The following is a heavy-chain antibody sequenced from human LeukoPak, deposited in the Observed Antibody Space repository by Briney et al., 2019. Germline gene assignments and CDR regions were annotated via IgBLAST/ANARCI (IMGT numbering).Heavy chain of an antibody. CDR3: AREPTSGSCYFDY. Sequence: GASVTVSCKASGYSFTICYMHWVRQAPGQGQEWGGIINPSGGNTNYAKKFQGRVTMTRDTSTSTVYMELSSLRSEDTAVYYCAREPTSGSCYFDYWGQGTLVTVSS. D-gene: IGHD1-26*01. CDR2: INPSGGNT. V-gene: IGHV1-46*01. J-gene: IGHJ4*02. CDR1: GYSFTICY.